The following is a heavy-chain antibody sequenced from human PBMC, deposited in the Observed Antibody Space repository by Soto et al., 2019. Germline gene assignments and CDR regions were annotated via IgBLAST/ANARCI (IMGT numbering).Heavy chain of an antibody. CDR1: GFTFSSYA. J-gene: IGHJ3*02. CDR3: AKDLSITMIVVVINNAFDI. Sequence: GGSLRLSCATSGFTFSSYAVSWVRQAPGKGLEWVSGITSSGGSTFYADSVKGRFTISRDNSRNTLYLQMNSLKPEDTAIYYCAKDLSITMIVVVINNAFDIWGQGTMVTVSS. D-gene: IGHD3-22*01. V-gene: IGHV3-23*01. CDR2: ITSSGGST.